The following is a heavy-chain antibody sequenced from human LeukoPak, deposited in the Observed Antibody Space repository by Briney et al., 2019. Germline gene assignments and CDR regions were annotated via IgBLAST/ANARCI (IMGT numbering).Heavy chain of an antibody. D-gene: IGHD3-22*01. J-gene: IGHJ4*02. V-gene: IGHV3-21*01. CDR3: ARAPYYYDSSGYYAG. CDR2: ISSSSSYI. CDR1: GFNFNNFA. Sequence: GGSLRLSCAASGFNFNNFAMSWVRQAPGKGLEWVSSISSSSSYIYYADSVKGRFTISRDNAKNSLYLQMNSLRAEDTAVYYCARAPYYYDSSGYYAGWGQGTLVTVSS.